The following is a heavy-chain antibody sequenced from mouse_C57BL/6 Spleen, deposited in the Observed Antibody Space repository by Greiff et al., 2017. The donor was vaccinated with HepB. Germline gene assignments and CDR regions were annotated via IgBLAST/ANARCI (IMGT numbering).Heavy chain of an antibody. CDR1: GYSFTGYY. Sequence: EVQLQQSGPELVKPGASVKISCKASGYSFTGYYMNWVKQSPEKSLEWIGEINPSTGGTTYNQKFKAKATLTVDKSSSTAYMQLKSLTSEDSAVYYCARGGIYYGSFYAMDYWGQGTSVTVSS. J-gene: IGHJ4*01. CDR2: INPSTGGT. D-gene: IGHD1-1*01. V-gene: IGHV1-42*01. CDR3: ARGGIYYGSFYAMDY.